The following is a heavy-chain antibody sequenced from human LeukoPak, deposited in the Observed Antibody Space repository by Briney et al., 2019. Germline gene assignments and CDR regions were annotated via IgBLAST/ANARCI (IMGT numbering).Heavy chain of an antibody. CDR2: IYYSGST. CDR1: GGSISTYY. Sequence: SETLSLTCTVSGGSISTYYWSWIRQPPGKGLEWIGYIYYSGSTYYNPSLKSRVTISVDTSKNQFSLKLSSVTAADTAVYYCARYRRLDTAMVTAYFDYWGQGTLVTVSS. CDR3: ARYRRLDTAMVTAYFDY. V-gene: IGHV4-59*06. D-gene: IGHD5-18*01. J-gene: IGHJ4*02.